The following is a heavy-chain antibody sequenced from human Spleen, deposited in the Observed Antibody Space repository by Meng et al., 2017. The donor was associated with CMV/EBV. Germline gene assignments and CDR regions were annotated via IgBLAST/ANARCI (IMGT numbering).Heavy chain of an antibody. CDR1: GFTFSNYN. CDR2: ISSSSSYA. CDR3: ARDNEHYDFWSGLGGFDP. J-gene: IGHJ5*02. Sequence: LSLTCAASGFTFSNYNMNWVRQAPGRGLEWVSSISSSSSYAYHADSVKGRFTISRDNAKNSLYLQMNSLRAEDTAVYYCARDNEHYDFWSGLGGFDPWGQGTLVTVSS. V-gene: IGHV3-21*01. D-gene: IGHD3-3*01.